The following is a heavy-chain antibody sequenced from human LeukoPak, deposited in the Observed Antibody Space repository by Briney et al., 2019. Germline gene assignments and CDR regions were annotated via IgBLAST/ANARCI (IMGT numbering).Heavy chain of an antibody. CDR2: IIPIFGTA. V-gene: IGHV1-69*13. Sequence: ASVKVSCKASGYTFTSYGISWVRQAPGQGLEWMGGIIPIFGTANYAQKFQGRVTITADESTSTAYMELSSLRSEDTAVYYCARDLDPASSSSNNYYYYMDVWGKGTTVTVSS. CDR3: ARDLDPASSSSNNYYYYMDV. CDR1: GYTFTSYG. D-gene: IGHD6-6*01. J-gene: IGHJ6*03.